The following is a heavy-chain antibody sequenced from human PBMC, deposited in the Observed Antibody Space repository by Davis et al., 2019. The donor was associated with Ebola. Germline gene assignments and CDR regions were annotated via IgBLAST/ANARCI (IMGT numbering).Heavy chain of an antibody. J-gene: IGHJ4*02. Sequence: PGGSLRLSCAASGFTFSSYWMHWVRQAPGKGLVWVSRINSDGSSTRYADSVKGRFTISRDNAKHTLYLQMNSLRAEDTAVYYCARGGGGSGYNRYFDYWGQGTLVTVSS. CDR2: INSDGSST. D-gene: IGHD3-3*01. V-gene: IGHV3-74*01. CDR1: GFTFSSYW. CDR3: ARGGGGSGYNRYFDY.